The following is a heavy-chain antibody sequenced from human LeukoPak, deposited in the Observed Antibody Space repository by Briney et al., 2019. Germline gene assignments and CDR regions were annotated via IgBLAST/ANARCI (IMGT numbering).Heavy chain of an antibody. CDR1: TASISSYY. CDR3: ARVNPPAAIFLRPSNWFDP. CDR2: IDYNGSP. Sequence: PSETLSLTCTVSTASISSYYWSWIRQPPGKGLEWIGYIDYNGSPKYNPSLKSRVTISVDTSKNDFSLKLSSVTAADTAVYYCARVNPPAAIFLRPSNWFDPWGQGTLVTVSS. J-gene: IGHJ5*02. D-gene: IGHD2-2*01. V-gene: IGHV4-59*08.